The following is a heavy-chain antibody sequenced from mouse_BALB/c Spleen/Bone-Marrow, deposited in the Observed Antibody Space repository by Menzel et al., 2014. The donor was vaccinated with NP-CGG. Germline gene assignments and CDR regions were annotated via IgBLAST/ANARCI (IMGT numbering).Heavy chain of an antibody. CDR3: VRATAYYFDY. D-gene: IGHD1-2*01. CDR1: GFTFNTYA. Sequence: EVQGVESGGGLVQPVGSLKLSCVASGFTFNTYAMNWVRQAPGKGLEWVARIKTKTNDYGTFYADSVKDRFTIPRDDSQNMLYLQMNNLKTEDTAMYYCVRATAYYFDYWGQGTTLTVSS. CDR2: IKTKTNDYGT. J-gene: IGHJ2*01. V-gene: IGHV10-1*02.